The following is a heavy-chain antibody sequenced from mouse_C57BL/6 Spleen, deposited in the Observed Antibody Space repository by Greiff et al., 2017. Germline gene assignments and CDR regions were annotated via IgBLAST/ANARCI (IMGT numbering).Heavy chain of an antibody. Sequence: QVQLKQSGAELVKPGASVKLSCKASGYTFTEYTIHWVKQRSGQGLEWIGWFYPGSGSIKYNEKFKDKATLTADKSSSTVYMELSRLTSEDTAVYFCARHEGYYYGSGYYAMDYWGQGTSVTVSS. D-gene: IGHD1-1*01. CDR1: GYTFTEYT. V-gene: IGHV1-62-2*01. CDR2: FYPGSGSI. J-gene: IGHJ4*01. CDR3: ARHEGYYYGSGYYAMDY.